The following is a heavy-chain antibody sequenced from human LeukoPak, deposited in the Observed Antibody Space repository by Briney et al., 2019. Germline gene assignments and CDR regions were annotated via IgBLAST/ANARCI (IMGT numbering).Heavy chain of an antibody. D-gene: IGHD6-6*01. Sequence: SETLSLTCTVSGGSISSYYWSWLRQPPEKGLEWIGYIYYSGSTNYNPSLRSRVTFLLDTSNNQFSLKRSSVTAADAAVYYCASMSSSPRFDYWGQGTLVTVS. CDR3: ASMSSSPRFDY. CDR1: GGSISSYY. J-gene: IGHJ4*02. CDR2: IYYSGST. V-gene: IGHV4-59*01.